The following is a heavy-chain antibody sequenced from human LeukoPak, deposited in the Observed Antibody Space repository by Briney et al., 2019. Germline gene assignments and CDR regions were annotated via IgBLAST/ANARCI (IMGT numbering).Heavy chain of an antibody. J-gene: IGHJ3*02. CDR2: IYTSGST. V-gene: IGHV4-4*07. CDR3: ARDLVQGITMVRGVIAVRAAFDI. D-gene: IGHD3-10*01. Sequence: TSETLSLTCTVSGGSISSYYWSWIRQPAGKGLEWIGRIYTSGSTNYNPSLKSRVTMSVDTSKNQFSLKLSSETAADTAVYYCARDLVQGITMVRGVIAVRAAFDIWGQGTMVTVSS. CDR1: GGSISSYY.